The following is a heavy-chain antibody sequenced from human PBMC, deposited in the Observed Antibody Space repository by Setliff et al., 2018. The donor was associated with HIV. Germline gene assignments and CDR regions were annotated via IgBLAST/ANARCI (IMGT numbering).Heavy chain of an antibody. D-gene: IGHD3-10*01. CDR2: INHSGAT. Sequence: SETLSLTCAVYGGSFSGYYWTWVRQSPGKGLEWIAEINHSGATNYNPSLMSRVTISLDTSKSQFSLKLDSVTAADTAVYSCARGGGGLWFGDSTYYYIDVWGKGTTVTVS. V-gene: IGHV4-34*01. CDR3: ARGGGGLWFGDSTYYYIDV. CDR1: GGSFSGYY. J-gene: IGHJ6*03.